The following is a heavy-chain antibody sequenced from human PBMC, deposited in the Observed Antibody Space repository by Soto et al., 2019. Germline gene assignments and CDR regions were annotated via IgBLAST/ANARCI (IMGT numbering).Heavy chain of an antibody. D-gene: IGHD3-16*02. Sequence: GGSLRLSCAASGFTFSSYGMHWVRQAPGKGLEWVAVISYDGSNKYYADSVKGRFTISRDNSKNTLYLQMNSLRAEDTAVYYCAKDSYYDYVWGSYRSHWGQGTLVTVSS. CDR2: ISYDGSNK. V-gene: IGHV3-30*18. J-gene: IGHJ4*02. CDR1: GFTFSSYG. CDR3: AKDSYYDYVWGSYRSH.